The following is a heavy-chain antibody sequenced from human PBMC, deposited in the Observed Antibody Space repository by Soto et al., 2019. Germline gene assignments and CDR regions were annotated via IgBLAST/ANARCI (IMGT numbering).Heavy chain of an antibody. V-gene: IGHV3-48*02. J-gene: IGHJ4*02. D-gene: IGHD3-22*01. Sequence: GGSLRLSCAASGFTFSSYSMNWVRQAPGKGLEWVSYISSSSSTIYYADSVKGRFTISRDNAKNSLYLQMNSLRDEDTAVYYCARDLDAGVVVTNPIDYWGQGTLVTVSS. CDR2: ISSSSSTI. CDR1: GFTFSSYS. CDR3: ARDLDAGVVVTNPIDY.